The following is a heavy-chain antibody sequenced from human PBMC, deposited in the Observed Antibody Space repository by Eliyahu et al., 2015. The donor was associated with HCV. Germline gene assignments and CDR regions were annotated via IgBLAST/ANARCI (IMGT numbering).Heavy chain of an antibody. V-gene: IGHV1-69*01. CDR2: IIPIFGTA. J-gene: IGHJ6*02. CDR1: GGTFSSYA. CDR3: ARGGMVQGVIPDYYYYGMDV. Sequence: QVQLVQSGAEVKKPGSSVKVSCKASGGTFSSYAISWVRQAPGQGLEWMGGIIPIFGTANYAQKFQGRVTITADESTSTAYMELSSLRSEDTAVYYCARGGMVQGVIPDYYYYGMDVWGQGTTVTVSS. D-gene: IGHD3-10*01.